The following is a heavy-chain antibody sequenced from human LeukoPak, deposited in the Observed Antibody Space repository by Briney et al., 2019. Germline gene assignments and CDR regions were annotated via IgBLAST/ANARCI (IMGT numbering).Heavy chain of an antibody. J-gene: IGHJ4*02. D-gene: IGHD2-2*01. CDR2: ISYDGNNK. CDR1: GFAFSSYA. CDR3: ARAGGIVVVPAAIRGAYFDY. V-gene: IGHV3-30-3*01. Sequence: PGRSLRLSCAASGFAFSSYAMHWVRQAPGKGLEWVAVISYDGNNKYSADSVKGRFTISRDYSRNTLYLQMNSLRAEDTAVYYCARAGGIVVVPAAIRGAYFDYWGQGTLVTVSS.